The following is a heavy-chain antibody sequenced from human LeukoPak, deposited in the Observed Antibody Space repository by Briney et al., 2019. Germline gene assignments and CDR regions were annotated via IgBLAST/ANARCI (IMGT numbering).Heavy chain of an antibody. CDR1: GGSFSGYY. D-gene: IGHD2-2*02. Sequence: PSETLSLTCAVYGGSFSGYYWSWIRQPPGKGLEWIGRIYTSGSTNYNPSLKSRVTMSVDTSKNQFSLKLSSVTAADTAVYYCARGVVVVPAAIVGDYYYYYGMDVWGQGTTVTVSS. CDR3: ARGVVVVPAAIVGDYYYYYGMDV. V-gene: IGHV4-59*10. CDR2: IYTSGST. J-gene: IGHJ6*02.